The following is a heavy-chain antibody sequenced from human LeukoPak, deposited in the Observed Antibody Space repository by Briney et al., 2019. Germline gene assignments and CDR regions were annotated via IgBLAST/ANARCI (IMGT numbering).Heavy chain of an antibody. CDR3: AKYTQVSPSHTAKDC. J-gene: IGHJ4*02. D-gene: IGHD2/OR15-2a*01. CDR1: EFTFSGYS. Sequence: QTGGSLRLSCAASEFTFSGYSVNWVRQAPGKGLEWVSAISGSGGTTYYADSVKGRFTISRDNSMDTLYLQLNGLRAEDTALYYCAKYTQVSPSHTAKDCWGQGTLVTVSS. CDR2: ISGSGGTT. V-gene: IGHV3-23*01.